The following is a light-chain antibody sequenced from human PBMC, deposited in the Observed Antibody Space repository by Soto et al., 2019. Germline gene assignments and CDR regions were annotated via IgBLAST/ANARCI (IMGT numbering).Light chain of an antibody. J-gene: IGKJ1*01. Sequence: EIVLTQSRATLSLSPGERATLACRASQSVSSYLAWSQPKPGQAPRLLIYDASNRATGIPARFSGSGSGTDCTLTLSSLATEDFAVYYCQQRSNWPWTFGQGTKVDSK. CDR1: QSVSSY. CDR2: DAS. CDR3: QQRSNWPWT. V-gene: IGKV3-11*01.